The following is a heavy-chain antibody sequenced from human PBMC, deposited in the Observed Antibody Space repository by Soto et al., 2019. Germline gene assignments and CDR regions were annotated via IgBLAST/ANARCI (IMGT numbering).Heavy chain of an antibody. CDR1: GFTFSNYW. V-gene: IGHV3-7*04. CDR3: ARGLRWLDS. J-gene: IGHJ4*02. CDR2: IKQDGTEK. D-gene: IGHD4-17*01. Sequence: EVQLVESGGALVQPGGSLRLSCAASGFTFSNYWMTWVRQAPGKGLEWVANIKQDGTEKYYVDSVKGRSTISRDNAKNTLFLQMNSLRAEDTAVFYCARGLRWLDSLGQGTLVTVSS.